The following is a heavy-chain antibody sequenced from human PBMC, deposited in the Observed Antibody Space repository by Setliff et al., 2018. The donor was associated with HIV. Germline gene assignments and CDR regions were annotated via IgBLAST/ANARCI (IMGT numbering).Heavy chain of an antibody. CDR3: VRHVWSDDFLVPGWFDS. Sequence: KTSETLSLTCAVYGGSFSGYYWGWIRQPPGKGLEWIGSVYYSGITYYSSSLKSRVTVSVDTSRIQFSLKLTSVTAADTAVYKCVRHVWSDDFLVPGWFDSWSQGTLVTVSS. CDR1: GGSFSGYY. J-gene: IGHJ5*01. V-gene: IGHV4-39*01. D-gene: IGHD3-3*01. CDR2: VYYSGIT.